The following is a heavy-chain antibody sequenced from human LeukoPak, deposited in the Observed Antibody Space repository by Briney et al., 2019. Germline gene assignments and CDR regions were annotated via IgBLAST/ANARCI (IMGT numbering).Heavy chain of an antibody. Sequence: SETLSLTCTVSGGSISSGSYYWSWIRQPAGKGLEWIGRIYTSGSANYNPSLKSRATISVDTSKNQFSLKLRSVTAADTAEYYCARGPTYQPIDYWGQGTLVTVSS. J-gene: IGHJ4*02. CDR2: IYTSGSA. CDR1: GGSISSGSYY. CDR3: ARGPTYQPIDY. D-gene: IGHD2-2*01. V-gene: IGHV4-61*02.